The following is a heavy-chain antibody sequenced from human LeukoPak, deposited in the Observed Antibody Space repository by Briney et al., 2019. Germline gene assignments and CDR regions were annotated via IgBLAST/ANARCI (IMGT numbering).Heavy chain of an antibody. CDR1: GYTFTGYY. D-gene: IGHD3-9*01. CDR2: INPNSGGT. CDR3: ARGGGDHYDILTGHTPVNWFDP. V-gene: IGHV1-2*03. J-gene: IGHJ5*02. Sequence: LGASVKVSCKASGYTFTGYYMHWVRQAPGQGLEWMGWINPNSGGTNYAQKLQGRVTMTTDTSTSTAYMELRSLRSDDTAVYYCARGGGDHYDILTGHTPVNWFDPWGQGTLVTVSS.